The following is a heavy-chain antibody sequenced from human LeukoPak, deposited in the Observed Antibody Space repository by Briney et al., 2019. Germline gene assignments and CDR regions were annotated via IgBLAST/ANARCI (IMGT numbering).Heavy chain of an antibody. CDR2: ISAYNGNT. CDR1: GYTFTSYG. D-gene: IGHD3-22*01. J-gene: IGHJ3*02. Sequence: ASVKVSCKASGYTFTSYGISWVRQAPGQGLEWMGWISAYNGNTNYAQKLQGRVTMTTDTSTSTAYKELRSLRSDDTAVYYCARDPQTISGYPLRDAFDIWGQGAMVTVSS. CDR3: ARDPQTISGYPLRDAFDI. V-gene: IGHV1-18*01.